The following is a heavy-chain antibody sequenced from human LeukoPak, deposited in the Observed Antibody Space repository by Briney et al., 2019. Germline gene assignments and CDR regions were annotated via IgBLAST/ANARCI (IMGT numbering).Heavy chain of an antibody. V-gene: IGHV4-59*01. CDR3: ARGGYSSLGYYYYMDV. Sequence: PSETLSLTCTVSGGSISSYYWSWIRQPPGKGLEWIGYIYYSGSTNYNPSLKSRVTISVDTSKNQFSLKLSSVTAADTAVYYCARGGYSSLGYYYYMDVWGKGTTVTISS. J-gene: IGHJ6*03. D-gene: IGHD5-18*01. CDR1: GGSISSYY. CDR2: IYYSGST.